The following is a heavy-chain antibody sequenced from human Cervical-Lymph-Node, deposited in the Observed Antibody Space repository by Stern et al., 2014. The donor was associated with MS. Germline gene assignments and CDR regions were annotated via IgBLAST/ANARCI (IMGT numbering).Heavy chain of an antibody. D-gene: IGHD1-26*01. CDR2: ITPFFGTT. CDR1: GDTFSSYA. V-gene: IGHV1-69*06. J-gene: IGHJ4*02. CDR3: ARGGGLVGYFDY. Sequence: QVQLVQSGAEVKKPGSSVKVSCKASGDTFSSYAINWVRQVPGQGLEWMGGITPFFGTTNYAQKFQGRVTITADKSTNTAYMELMTLRSEDTAVYYCARGGGLVGYFDYWGQGTLVSVSS.